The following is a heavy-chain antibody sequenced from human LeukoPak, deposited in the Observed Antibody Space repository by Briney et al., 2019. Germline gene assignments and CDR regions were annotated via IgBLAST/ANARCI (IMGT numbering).Heavy chain of an antibody. CDR3: ARDSCSSTSCYPVHP. Sequence: SVKVSCKASGGTFTSYAIGWVRQAPGQGLEWMGGIIPIFGTANYAQKFQGRVTITTDESTSTAYMELSSLRSEDTAVYHCARDSCSSTSCYPVHPWGQGTLVTVSS. J-gene: IGHJ5*02. CDR2: IIPIFGTA. D-gene: IGHD2-2*01. V-gene: IGHV1-69*05. CDR1: GGTFTSYA.